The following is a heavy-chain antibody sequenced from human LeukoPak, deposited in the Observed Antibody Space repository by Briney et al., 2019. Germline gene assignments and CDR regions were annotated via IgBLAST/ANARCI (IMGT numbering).Heavy chain of an antibody. J-gene: IGHJ6*03. Sequence: GGSLRLSCAASGFTFSTYTMNWVRQAPGKGLEWVSSISSSSSYIYYADSLKGRFTISRDNAKNSLYLQMNSLRAEDTAVYYCARVNCDILTGWGNYMDVWGKGTTVTVSS. CDR3: ARVNCDILTGWGNYMDV. V-gene: IGHV3-21*01. D-gene: IGHD3-9*01. CDR2: ISSSSSYI. CDR1: GFTFSTYT.